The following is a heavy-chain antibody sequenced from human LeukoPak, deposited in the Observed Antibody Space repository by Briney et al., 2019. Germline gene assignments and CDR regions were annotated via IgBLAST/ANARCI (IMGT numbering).Heavy chain of an antibody. CDR2: VSFSGTT. CDR1: GGSINNYY. D-gene: IGHD3-10*01. CDR3: ARDASRGSAPFPFDY. Sequence: SETLSLTCTVSGGSINNYYWSWIRQPPGKGLEWIGYVSFSGTTNYNPSLKSRVTISVDTSKNQFSLKLSSVTAADTAVYYCARDASRGSAPFPFDYWGQGTLVTVSS. V-gene: IGHV4-59*01. J-gene: IGHJ4*02.